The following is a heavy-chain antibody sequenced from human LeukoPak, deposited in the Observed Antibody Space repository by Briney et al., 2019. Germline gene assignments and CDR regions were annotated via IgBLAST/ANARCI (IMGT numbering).Heavy chain of an antibody. Sequence: GGSLRLSCAPSGFTFSSLAMRWARPPPRRGLEWVSAIRGRGGRTFYTDSEKVRFTISRDNSKNALYLQMNSLRAEDTAVYYCAKEGSDSSSWYRYYYFMGVGGKGTTVTLSS. CDR3: AKEGSDSSSWYRYYYFMGV. V-gene: IGHV3-23*01. J-gene: IGHJ6*03. CDR1: GFTFSSLA. CDR2: IRGRGGRT. D-gene: IGHD6-13*01.